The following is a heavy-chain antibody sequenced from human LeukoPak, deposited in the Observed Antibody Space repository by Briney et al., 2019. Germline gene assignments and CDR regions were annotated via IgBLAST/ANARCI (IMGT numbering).Heavy chain of an antibody. Sequence: GASLKVSCKASGYTFTNYGIFWGRHAPGQGLEWMGWISAYSGNTNYAQKLQGRVTMTTETSTSTAYMELESLRSDDTAVYYCAISQGSYYDTSGYLGGDYWGQGTLVTVSS. D-gene: IGHD3-22*01. CDR1: GYTFTNYG. J-gene: IGHJ4*02. CDR2: ISAYSGNT. CDR3: AISQGSYYDTSGYLGGDY. V-gene: IGHV1-18*01.